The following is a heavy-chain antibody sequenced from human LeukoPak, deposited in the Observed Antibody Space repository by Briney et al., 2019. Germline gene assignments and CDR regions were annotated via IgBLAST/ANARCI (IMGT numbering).Heavy chain of an antibody. CDR3: ARDGYYYDSSGSGVFDY. CDR2: ISGGGAGT. J-gene: IGHJ4*02. CDR1: GFTFSSYA. Sequence: TGGSLRLSCAASGFTFSSYAMSWVRQAPGKGLEWVSTISGGGAGTYYADSVKGRFTISRDNAKNSLYLQMNSLRAEDTAVYYCARDGYYYDSSGSGVFDYWGQGTLVTVSS. D-gene: IGHD3-22*01. V-gene: IGHV3-23*01.